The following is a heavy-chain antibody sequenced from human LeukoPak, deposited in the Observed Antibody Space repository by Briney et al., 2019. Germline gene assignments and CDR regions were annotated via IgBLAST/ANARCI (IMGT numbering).Heavy chain of an antibody. CDR1: GFTFSSYS. CDR3: AKHPQGAAGAHFDY. V-gene: IGHV3-21*04. CDR2: ISSSTSYI. D-gene: IGHD6-13*01. J-gene: IGHJ4*02. Sequence: GGSLRLSCAASGFTFSSYSMNWVRQAPGKGLEWVSFISSSTSYISYADSVKGRFTISRDNAKSSLWLQMNSLRAEDTAIYYCAKHPQGAAGAHFDYWGQGTLVTVSS.